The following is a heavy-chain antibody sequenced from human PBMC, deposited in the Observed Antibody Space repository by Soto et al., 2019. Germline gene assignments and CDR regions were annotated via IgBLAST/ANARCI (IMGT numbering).Heavy chain of an antibody. CDR1: GYTFTGHY. D-gene: IGHD1-26*01. CDR3: GRGRSGQIVVFY. J-gene: IGHJ4*01. Sequence: GSSVKVSCKASGYTFTGHYIHWVRQAPEQGPEWMGEIGPESGATRYAQKFQGRVTMTRDTSITTVYMELKNLSPDDTAVYYCGRGRSGQIVVFYWG. CDR2: IGPESGAT. V-gene: IGHV1-2*02.